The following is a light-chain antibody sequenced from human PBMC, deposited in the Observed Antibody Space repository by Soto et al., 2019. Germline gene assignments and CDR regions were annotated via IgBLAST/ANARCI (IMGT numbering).Light chain of an antibody. J-gene: IGLJ2*01. CDR3: SSYGGRGTPGV. V-gene: IGLV2-14*01. CDR2: EVS. Sequence: QSALTQPASVSGSPGQSITISCTGTRSDIGAYNYVSWYQQHPGKAPKLMIYEVSNRPSGVSHRFSGSKSGNTASLTISGLQAEDEADYYCSSYGGRGTPGVFGGGTKLTVL. CDR1: RSDIGAYNY.